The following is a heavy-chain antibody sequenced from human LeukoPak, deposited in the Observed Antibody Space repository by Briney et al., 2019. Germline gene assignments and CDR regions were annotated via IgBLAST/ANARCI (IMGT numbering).Heavy chain of an antibody. D-gene: IGHD1-1*01. CDR3: ATTGTTSGY. CDR2: ISWDGGST. Sequence: GGSLRLSCAASGFTFDAYTMHWVRQAPGKGLEWVSLISWDGGSTYYADSVKGRFTISRDNSKNSLYLQMNSLRTEDTALYYCATTGTTSGYWGQGTLVTVSS. CDR1: GFTFDAYT. J-gene: IGHJ4*02. V-gene: IGHV3-43*01.